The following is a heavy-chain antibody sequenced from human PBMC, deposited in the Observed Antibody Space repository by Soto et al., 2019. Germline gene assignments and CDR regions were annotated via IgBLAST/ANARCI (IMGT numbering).Heavy chain of an antibody. CDR2: ISGSGGST. CDR1: GFTFSSYA. D-gene: IGHD2-2*01. V-gene: IGHV3-23*01. CDR3: ARESRVNCSSTSCFLGFDY. J-gene: IGHJ4*02. Sequence: PGGSLRLSCAASGFTFSSYAMSWVRQAPGKGLEWVSAISGSGGSTYYADSVKGRFTISRDNAKNSLYLQMNSLRAEDTAVYYCARESRVNCSSTSCFLGFDYWGQGTLVTVSS.